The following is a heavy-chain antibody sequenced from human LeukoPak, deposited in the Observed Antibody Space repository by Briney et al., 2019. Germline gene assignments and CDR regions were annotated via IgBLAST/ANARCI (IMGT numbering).Heavy chain of an antibody. D-gene: IGHD1-20*01. CDR1: GYTFTSYD. Sequence: ASVKVSCKASGYTFTSYDINWVRQATGQGLEWMGWVNPNSGNTGYAQKFQGRVTMTRNTSISTAYMELSSLRSEDTAVYYCARVSWYREGRDCYYYYGMDVWGQGTTVTVSS. J-gene: IGHJ6*02. V-gene: IGHV1-8*01. CDR2: VNPNSGNT. CDR3: ARVSWYREGRDCYYYYGMDV.